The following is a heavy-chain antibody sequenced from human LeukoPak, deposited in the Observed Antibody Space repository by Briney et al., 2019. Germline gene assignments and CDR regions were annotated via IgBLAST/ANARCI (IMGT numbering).Heavy chain of an antibody. CDR1: GFTFSSYS. CDR3: ARDRYYDSSGYYVY. J-gene: IGHJ4*02. V-gene: IGHV3-48*04. Sequence: GGSLRLSCAASGFTFSSYSMNWVRQAPGKGLEWVSYISSSSSTIYYADSVKGRFTISRDNAKNSLYLQMNSLRAEDTAVYYCARDRYYDSSGYYVYWGQGTLVTVSS. CDR2: ISSSSSTI. D-gene: IGHD3-22*01.